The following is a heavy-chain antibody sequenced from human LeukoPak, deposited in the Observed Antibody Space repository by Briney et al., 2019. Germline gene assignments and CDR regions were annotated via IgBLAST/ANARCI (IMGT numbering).Heavy chain of an antibody. V-gene: IGHV3-49*04. Sequence: GGSLRLSCTASGFTFGVYAMSRVRQAPGKGLEWVGFIRSKAYGGTTEYAASVKGRFTISRDDSKSIAYLQMNSLKTEDTAVYYCTRIHYNWFDPWGQGTLVTVSS. CDR3: TRIHYNWFDP. CDR1: GFTFGVYA. J-gene: IGHJ5*02. CDR2: IRSKAYGGTT.